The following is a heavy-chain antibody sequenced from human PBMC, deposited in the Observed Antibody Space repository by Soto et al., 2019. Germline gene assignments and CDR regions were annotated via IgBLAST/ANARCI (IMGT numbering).Heavy chain of an antibody. CDR1: GYTFTSYG. Sequence: QVQLVQSGAEVKKPGASVKVSCKASGYTFTSYGISWVRQAPGQGLEWMGWISAYNGNTNYAQKLQGRVTMTTDTSTSTAYMELRSLRSDDTAVYYCARVKASLLWFGAKGAFDIWGQGTMVTVSS. CDR2: ISAYNGNT. J-gene: IGHJ3*02. D-gene: IGHD3-10*01. V-gene: IGHV1-18*01. CDR3: ARVKASLLWFGAKGAFDI.